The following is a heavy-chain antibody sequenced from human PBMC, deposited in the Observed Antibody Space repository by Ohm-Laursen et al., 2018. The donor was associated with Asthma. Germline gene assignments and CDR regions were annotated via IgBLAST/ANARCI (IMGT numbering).Heavy chain of an antibody. CDR2: MSYDGSNK. CDR1: GFTFSRYR. V-gene: IGHV3-30*18. CDR3: AKDSTILTGYYYGMDV. Sequence: SLRLSCAASGFTFSRYRMHWVRQAPGKGLESVALMSYDGSNKYYADSVKGRFTISRDNSKNTLYLQMNSLRLEDTAVYYCAKDSTILTGYYYGMDVWGQGTTVAVSS. J-gene: IGHJ6*02. D-gene: IGHD3-9*01.